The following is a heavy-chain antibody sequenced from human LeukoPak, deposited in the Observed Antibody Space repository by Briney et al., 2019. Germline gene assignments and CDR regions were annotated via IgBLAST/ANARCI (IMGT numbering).Heavy chain of an antibody. CDR2: VYDTGDT. CDR1: GTSITGTY. Sequence: PSETLSLTCTVSGTSITGTYWSWIRQPPGRRLESVGYVYDTGDTNYNPSLKSRVTMSLDTSKNQFSLTLSSVTAADTAIYYCARRATSGNYQMLHFDSWGQGILVTVSS. J-gene: IGHJ4*02. CDR3: ARRATSGNYQMLHFDS. V-gene: IGHV4-59*08. D-gene: IGHD1-7*01.